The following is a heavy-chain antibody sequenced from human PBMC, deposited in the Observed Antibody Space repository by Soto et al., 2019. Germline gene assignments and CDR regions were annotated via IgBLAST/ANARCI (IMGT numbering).Heavy chain of an antibody. D-gene: IGHD1-26*01. CDR3: ARGLYRRGTYYAFDN. Sequence: QVPLVQSGPEVKKPGASVKVSCKTSGYTPTNYDIGWVRQAPGQGLEYMGWISAYNGNTNYARKLQDRVTLTTDTSTRTAYMAPRSLQSDDTAIYYCARGLYRRGTYYAFDNWGQGTLVTVSS. V-gene: IGHV1-18*01. J-gene: IGHJ4*02. CDR2: ISAYNGNT. CDR1: GYTPTNYD.